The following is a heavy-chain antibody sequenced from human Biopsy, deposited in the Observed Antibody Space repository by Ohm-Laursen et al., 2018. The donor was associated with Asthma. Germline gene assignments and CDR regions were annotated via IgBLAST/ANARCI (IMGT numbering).Heavy chain of an antibody. J-gene: IGHJ4*02. V-gene: IGHV3-23*01. D-gene: IGHD6-19*01. CDR2: ITGSGGFT. Sequence: SLRLSCSAFGFTFSNYAMSWVRQAPGKGLEWVSSITGSGGFTYYADSVRGRFTISRDFSKNTLHLQMHSLRVEDTAVYYCARGDSSGWSHYYFDYWGQGTLVTVSS. CDR3: ARGDSSGWSHYYFDY. CDR1: GFTFSNYA.